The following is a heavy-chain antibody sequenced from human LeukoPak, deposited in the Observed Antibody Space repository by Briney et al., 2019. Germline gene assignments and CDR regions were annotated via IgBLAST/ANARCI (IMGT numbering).Heavy chain of an antibody. J-gene: IGHJ4*02. Sequence: GGSLRLSCAASGFTFTSNYMTWVRQAPGKGLEWVSVISSGGNTYYSDSVTGRCTISRDNYKNTVYLQINGLRAEDTAVYYCAREVRGYYFDYWGQGTLVTASS. CDR2: ISSGGNT. CDR1: GFTFTSNY. CDR3: AREVRGYYFDY. V-gene: IGHV3-53*01. D-gene: IGHD5-12*01.